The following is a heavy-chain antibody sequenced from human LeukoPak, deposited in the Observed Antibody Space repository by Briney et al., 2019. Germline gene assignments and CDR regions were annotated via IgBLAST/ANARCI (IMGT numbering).Heavy chain of an antibody. V-gene: IGHV3-21*01. D-gene: IGHD2-15*01. CDR2: IRTVTSSI. CDR1: GFTFSSYS. CDR3: AREGLPSGATKIFDY. Sequence: GGSLRLSCAVSGFTFSSYSMHWVRQAPGKGQEWVSCIRTVTSSIYYADAVKGRFTVSRDNAKNSLYLEMNSLRAEDTAVYYCAREGLPSGATKIFDYWGQGTLVAVSS. J-gene: IGHJ4*02.